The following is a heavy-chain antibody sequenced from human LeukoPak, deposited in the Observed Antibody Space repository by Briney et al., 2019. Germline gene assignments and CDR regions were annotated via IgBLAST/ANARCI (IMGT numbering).Heavy chain of an antibody. CDR3: ARLVTMVRGVIITAPYYFDY. Sequence: PSETLSLTCTVSGGSISSYYRSWIRQPAGKGLEWIGYIYYSGSTNYNPSLKSRVTISVDTSKNQFSLKLSSVTAADTAVYYCARLVTMVRGVIITAPYYFDYWGQGTLVTVSS. V-gene: IGHV4-59*01. D-gene: IGHD3-10*01. J-gene: IGHJ4*02. CDR2: IYYSGST. CDR1: GGSISSYY.